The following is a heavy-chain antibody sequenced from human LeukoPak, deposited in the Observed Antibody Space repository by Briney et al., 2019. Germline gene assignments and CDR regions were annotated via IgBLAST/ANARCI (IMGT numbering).Heavy chain of an antibody. J-gene: IGHJ3*02. CDR3: ARGGYCSGGSCYSFDAFDI. V-gene: IGHV3-66*01. CDR1: GSTVSSNY. D-gene: IGHD2-15*01. Sequence: GGSLRLSCAASGSTVSSNYMSWVRQAPGKGLEWVSVIYSGGSTYYADSVKGRFTISRDNSKNTLYLQMNSLRAEDTAVYYCARGGYCSGGSCYSFDAFDIWGQGTMVTVSS. CDR2: IYSGGST.